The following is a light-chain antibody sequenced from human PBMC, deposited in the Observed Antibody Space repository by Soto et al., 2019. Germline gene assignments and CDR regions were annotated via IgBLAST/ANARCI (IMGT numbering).Light chain of an antibody. Sequence: QSVLTRPPSVSGAPGHRVTISCTGSSSNIGAGYDVHWYQQLPGTAPTLLISGNNNRPSGVPDRLSGSKSGTSASLAITGLRAEDEADYFCQSYDSSLSGYVFGTGTKVTVL. CDR3: QSYDSSLSGYV. CDR2: GNN. CDR1: SSNIGAGYD. V-gene: IGLV1-40*01. J-gene: IGLJ1*01.